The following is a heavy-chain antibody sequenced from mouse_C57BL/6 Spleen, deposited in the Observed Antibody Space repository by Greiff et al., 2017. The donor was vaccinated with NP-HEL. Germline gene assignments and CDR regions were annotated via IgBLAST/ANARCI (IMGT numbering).Heavy chain of an antibody. V-gene: IGHV14-2*01. J-gene: IGHJ3*01. CDR2: IDPEDGET. D-gene: IGHD3-2*02. CDR3: ARDSSGYIAY. Sequence: EVQLQQPGTELVKPGASVKLSCKASGYTFTSYWMHWVKQRTEQGLEWIGRIDPEDGETKYAPKFQGKATITADTSSNTAYLQLSSLTSEDTAVYYCARDSSGYIAYWGQGTLVTVSA. CDR1: GYTFTSYW.